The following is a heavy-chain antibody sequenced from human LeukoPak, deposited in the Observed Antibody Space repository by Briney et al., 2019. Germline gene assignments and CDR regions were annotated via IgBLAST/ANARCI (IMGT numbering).Heavy chain of an antibody. CDR1: GFTFSSYW. J-gene: IGHJ4*02. Sequence: GGSLRLSCAASGFTFSSYWMSWVRQAPGKGLEWVANIKQDGSEKYYVDSVKGRFTISRDNAKNSLYLQMNSLRAEDTAVYYCARDLIIGCGYDCWVGDYWGQGTLVTVSS. CDR3: ARDLIIGCGYDCWVGDY. V-gene: IGHV3-7*01. D-gene: IGHD5-12*01. CDR2: IKQDGSEK.